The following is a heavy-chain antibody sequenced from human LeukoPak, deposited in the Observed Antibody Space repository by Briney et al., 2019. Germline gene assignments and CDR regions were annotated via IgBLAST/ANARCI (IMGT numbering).Heavy chain of an antibody. V-gene: IGHV3-23*01. J-gene: IGHJ4*02. CDR3: AKGSYYDSSGSFYFDY. CDR1: GFTFSSYA. Sequence: GGSLRLSCAASGFTFSSYAMSWVRQAPRKGLEWVSGISGSGDNTYYADSVKGRFAISRDNSKNTLYVQVNSLGTEDTAAYYCAKGSYYDSSGSFYFDYWGQGTLVTVSS. CDR2: ISGSGDNT. D-gene: IGHD3-22*01.